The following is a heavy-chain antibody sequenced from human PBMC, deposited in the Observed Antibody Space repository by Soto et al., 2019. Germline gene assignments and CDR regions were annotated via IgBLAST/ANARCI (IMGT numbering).Heavy chain of an antibody. J-gene: IGHJ4*02. CDR2: INPSGGST. CDR3: ARDSSIVVDGGSCQDY. CDR1: GYTFTNYH. V-gene: IGHV1-46*01. D-gene: IGHD2-15*01. Sequence: ASVKVSCKASGYTFTNYHMHWVRQAPGQGFEWMGVINPSGGSTTYAQKFQGRVTMTSDTSTSTVYMELSSLRSDDTAVYYCARDSSIVVDGGSCQDYWGQGTQVTVSS.